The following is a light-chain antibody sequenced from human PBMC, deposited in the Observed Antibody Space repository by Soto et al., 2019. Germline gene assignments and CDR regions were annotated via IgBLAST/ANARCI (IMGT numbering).Light chain of an antibody. Sequence: DIQMTQSPSSLSASVGDRVTITCRASQSVISYVNWYQQKPGKVPKLLIYVTSSLQSGVPSRFSGSGSGTDFTLTIISLQPEDFATYYCQQSYTTPTFGGGTKVEIK. J-gene: IGKJ4*01. CDR1: QSVISY. CDR2: VTS. V-gene: IGKV1-39*01. CDR3: QQSYTTPT.